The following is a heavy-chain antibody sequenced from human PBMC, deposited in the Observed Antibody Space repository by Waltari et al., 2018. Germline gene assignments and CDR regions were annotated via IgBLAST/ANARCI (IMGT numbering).Heavy chain of an antibody. J-gene: IGHJ6*02. V-gene: IGHV4-59*01. D-gene: IGHD6-13*01. CDR3: ARGRQPRVPWGRSYYGMDV. CDR2: IYYSGRN. CDR1: GGSISSYY. Sequence: QVQLQESGPGLVKPSETLSLTCTVSGGSISSYYWSWIRQPQGKGLEWSGYIYYSGRNNNNPSRNIRFTIPVDTSKNQFSLKLSSVTAAYTAVYYSARGRQPRVPWGRSYYGMDVWGQGTTVTVSS.